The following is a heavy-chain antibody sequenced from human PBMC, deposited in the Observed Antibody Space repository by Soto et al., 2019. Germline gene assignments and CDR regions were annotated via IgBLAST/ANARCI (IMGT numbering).Heavy chain of an antibody. Sequence: GGSLRLSSAASGFPFSSYRLHWVRQAPGKGLEWVAVISYDGSNKYYADSVKGRFTISRDNSKNTLYLQMNSLRAEDTAVYYCAKDQGGSYGVGLYYHYGMDVWGQGTTVTVSS. D-gene: IGHD1-26*01. CDR1: GFPFSSYR. V-gene: IGHV3-30*18. CDR2: ISYDGSNK. CDR3: AKDQGGSYGVGLYYHYGMDV. J-gene: IGHJ6*02.